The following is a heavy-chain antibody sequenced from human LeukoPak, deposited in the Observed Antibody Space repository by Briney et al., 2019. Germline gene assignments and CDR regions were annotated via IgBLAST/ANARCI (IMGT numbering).Heavy chain of an antibody. J-gene: IGHJ4*02. V-gene: IGHV3-30-3*01. Sequence: GGSLRLSCAASGFTFSSYAMHWVRQAPGKGLEWVAVISYDGSNKYYADSVKGRFTISRDNSKNTLYLQMNSLRAEDTAVYYCAKVPVATFLYYFDYWGQGTLVTVSS. CDR3: AKVPVATFLYYFDY. D-gene: IGHD5-12*01. CDR1: GFTFSSYA. CDR2: ISYDGSNK.